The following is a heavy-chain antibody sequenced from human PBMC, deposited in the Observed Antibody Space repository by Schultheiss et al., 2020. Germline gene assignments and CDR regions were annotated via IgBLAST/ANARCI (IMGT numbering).Heavy chain of an antibody. J-gene: IGHJ4*02. Sequence: SETLSLTCAVYGGSFSGYYWSWIRQHPGKGLEWIGSIYYSGSTNYNPSLKSRVTISVDTSKNQFSLKLSSVTAADTAVYYCARERWLQLWGFDYWGQGTLVTVSS. CDR1: GGSFSGYY. CDR2: IYYSGST. V-gene: IGHV4-59*12. CDR3: ARERWLQLWGFDY. D-gene: IGHD5-24*01.